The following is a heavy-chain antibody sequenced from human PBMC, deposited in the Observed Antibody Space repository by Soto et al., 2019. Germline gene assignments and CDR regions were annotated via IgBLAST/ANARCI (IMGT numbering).Heavy chain of an antibody. D-gene: IGHD5-18*01. Sequence: PGESLKISCKGSGYSFTSYWIDWVRQMPGTGLEWMGIIYPGDSATIYSPSFRGQVTISVDKSISTAYLQWSSLKASDTAMYYCARHKSQYNYADYWGQGTLVTVSS. CDR2: IYPGDSAT. CDR3: ARHKSQYNYADY. V-gene: IGHV5-51*01. J-gene: IGHJ4*02. CDR1: GYSFTSYW.